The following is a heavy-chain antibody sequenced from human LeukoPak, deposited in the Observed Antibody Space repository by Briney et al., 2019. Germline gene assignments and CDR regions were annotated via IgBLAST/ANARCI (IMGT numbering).Heavy chain of an antibody. J-gene: IGHJ4*02. CDR2: ITGLGGST. D-gene: IGHD5-12*01. Sequence: PGESLKISCAASGFTFRDYAMSWVRQAPGEGLEWVSSITGLGGSTFYADSVKGRFTFSRDNSNNMLYLQMNSLRTDDTAVYYCAKDSGYDYMDSWGQGTLVIVSS. V-gene: IGHV3-23*01. CDR1: GFTFRDYA. CDR3: AKDSGYDYMDS.